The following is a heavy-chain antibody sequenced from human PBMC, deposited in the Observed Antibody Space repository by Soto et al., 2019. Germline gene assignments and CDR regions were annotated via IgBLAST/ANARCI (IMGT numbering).Heavy chain of an antibody. CDR1: GSTFPSPD. CDR2: MTPNSGNT. Sequence: SVTVSCTASGSTFPSPDIHWVRQSTGHGLEWMGWMTPNSGNTGYAQKFQGRVTMTRNTSISTAYMELIRPRSADTAVDYWAKRCSSSWDGWGQGTTVTVSS. V-gene: IGHV1-8*01. CDR3: AKRCSSSWDG. J-gene: IGHJ6*02. D-gene: IGHD6-13*01.